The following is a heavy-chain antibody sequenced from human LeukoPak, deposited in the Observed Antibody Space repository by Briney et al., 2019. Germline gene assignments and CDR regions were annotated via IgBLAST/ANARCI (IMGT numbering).Heavy chain of an antibody. CDR3: ARGGDFWSGYPQYYFDY. J-gene: IGHJ4*02. CDR2: IYPGDSDT. CDR1: GYSFTSYW. V-gene: IGHV5-51*01. D-gene: IGHD3-3*01. Sequence: GESLKISCKGSGYSFTSYWIGWVRQMPGKGLEWMGIIYPGDSDTRHSPSFQGQVTISADKSISTAYLQWSSLKASDTAMYYCARGGDFWSGYPQYYFDYWGQGTLVTVSS.